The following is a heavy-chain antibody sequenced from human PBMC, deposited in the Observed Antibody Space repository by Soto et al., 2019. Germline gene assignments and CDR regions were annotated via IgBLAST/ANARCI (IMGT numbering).Heavy chain of an antibody. Sequence: EVQLVESGGGLVPPGRSLRLSCLVSGVTSGDFAMSWFRQAPGKGLEWVGFIRSRTYGATTNYAASVQGRFTISRDDSKSIAYLQMNSLRTEDTAVYYCTRGHLGSGWFSLGDFWGQGTLVTVSS. CDR2: IRSRTYGATT. V-gene: IGHV3-49*03. J-gene: IGHJ4*02. D-gene: IGHD6-19*01. CDR3: TRGHLGSGWFSLGDF. CDR1: GVTSGDFA.